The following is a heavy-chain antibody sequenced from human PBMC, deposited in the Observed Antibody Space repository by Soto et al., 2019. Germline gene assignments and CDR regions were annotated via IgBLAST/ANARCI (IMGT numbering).Heavy chain of an antibody. CDR3: ASIEYSSSSYGMDV. D-gene: IGHD6-6*01. J-gene: IGHJ6*02. CDR1: GGSISSSSYY. CDR2: IYYSGST. V-gene: IGHV4-39*01. Sequence: SETLSLTCTVSGGSISSSSYYWGWIRQPPGKGLEWIGSIYYSGSTYYNPSLKSRVTISVDTSKNQFSLKLRSVTAADTAVYYCASIEYSSSSYGMDVWGQGTTVTVSS.